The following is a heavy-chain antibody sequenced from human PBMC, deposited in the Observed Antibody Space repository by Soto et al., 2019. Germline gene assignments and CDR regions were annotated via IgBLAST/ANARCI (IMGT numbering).Heavy chain of an antibody. Sequence: GESLKISCKGSGYSFTSYWIGWVRQMPGEGLEWMGIIYPGDSDTRYSPSFQGQVTISADKSISTAYLQWSSLKASDTAMYYCARLPFEYYYGMDVWGQGTTVTVSS. CDR2: IYPGDSDT. CDR1: GYSFTSYW. V-gene: IGHV5-51*01. CDR3: ARLPFEYYYGMDV. J-gene: IGHJ6*02. D-gene: IGHD3-9*01.